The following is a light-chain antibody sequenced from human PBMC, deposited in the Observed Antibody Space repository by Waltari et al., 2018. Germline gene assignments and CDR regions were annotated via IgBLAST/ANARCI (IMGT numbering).Light chain of an antibody. CDR3: QQRSNWPYT. J-gene: IGKJ2*01. V-gene: IGKV3-11*01. Sequence: EIVLTQSPATLSLSPGERATLSCRASQSVSSYLASYQQKPGQAPRLLIYDASKRATGIPARFSGSESGTDFTLTISSLEPEDFGVYYCQQRSNWPYTFGQGTKLEIK. CDR1: QSVSSY. CDR2: DAS.